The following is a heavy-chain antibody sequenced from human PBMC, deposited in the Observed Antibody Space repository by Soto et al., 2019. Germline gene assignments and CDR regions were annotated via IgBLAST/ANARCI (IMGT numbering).Heavy chain of an antibody. CDR1: GGSITSYY. CDR2: IYYSGST. V-gene: IGHV4-59*01. CDR3: ARDAYFNY. J-gene: IGHJ4*02. Sequence: SETLSLTCTVSGGSITSYYWSWIRQPPGRGLEWIGYIYYSGSTNYNPSLKSRVTMSVDTSKNQFSLKLSSVTAADTAVYYCARDAYFNYWGQGTLVTVSS.